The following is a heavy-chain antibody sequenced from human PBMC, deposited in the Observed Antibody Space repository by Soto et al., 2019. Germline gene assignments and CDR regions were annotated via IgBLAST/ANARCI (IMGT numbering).Heavy chain of an antibody. CDR1: GYTFTSYG. CDR2: ISAFNGNT. J-gene: IGHJ4*02. CDR3: ARGEGRGWLYSY. D-gene: IGHD6-19*01. Sequence: QVQLVQSGAEGKKPGASVKVSCKASGYTFTSYGIIGVRQPLGQGLEWLGWISAFNGNTNYAQKLQGRVTMTTDTSTSTAYMELRSLRSDDTAVYYCARGEGRGWLYSYWGQGTLVTVSS. V-gene: IGHV1-18*01.